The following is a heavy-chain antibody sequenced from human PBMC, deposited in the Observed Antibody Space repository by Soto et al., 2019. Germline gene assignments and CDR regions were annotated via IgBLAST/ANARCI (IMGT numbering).Heavy chain of an antibody. CDR3: AKDLERCTNGVCDAQQPSL. V-gene: IGHV3-23*01. Sequence: GGSLRLSCAASGFTFSSYAMSWVRQAPGKGLEWVSAISGSGGSTYYADSVKGRFTISRDNSKNTLYLQMNSLRAEDTAVYYCAKDLERCTNGVCDAQQPSLWGQGTLVTVSS. CDR1: GFTFSSYA. D-gene: IGHD2-8*01. CDR2: ISGSGGST. J-gene: IGHJ4*02.